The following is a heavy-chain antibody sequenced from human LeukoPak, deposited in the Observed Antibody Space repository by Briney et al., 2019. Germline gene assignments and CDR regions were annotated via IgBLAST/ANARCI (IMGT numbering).Heavy chain of an antibody. J-gene: IGHJ4*02. V-gene: IGHV3-11*01. CDR2: ITSSGTTR. CDR3: ARDPDYGDPY. CDR1: GFTLSDHY. Sequence: GGSLRLSCTVSGFTLSDHYMSWFRQSPGRGLEWISWITSSGTTRDYADSVKGRFTISSDNTKNSVYLQMSSLRADDTAVYYCARDPDYGDPYWGQGTLVTVSS. D-gene: IGHD4-17*01.